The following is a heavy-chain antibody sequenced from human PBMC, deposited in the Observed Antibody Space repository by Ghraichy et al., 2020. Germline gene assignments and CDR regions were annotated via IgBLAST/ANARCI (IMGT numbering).Heavy chain of an antibody. V-gene: IGHV3-21*01. CDR2: ISSSSSYI. CDR3: AREPQEYDAFDI. D-gene: IGHD1-14*01. Sequence: GGSLRLSCAASGFTFSSYSMNWVRQAPGKGLEWVSSISSSSSYIYYADSVKGRFTISRDNAKNSLYLQMNSLRAEDTAVYYCAREPQEYDAFDIWGQGTMVTVSS. J-gene: IGHJ3*02. CDR1: GFTFSSYS.